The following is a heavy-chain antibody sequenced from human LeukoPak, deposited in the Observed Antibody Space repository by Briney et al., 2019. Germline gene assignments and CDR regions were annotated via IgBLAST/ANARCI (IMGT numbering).Heavy chain of an antibody. J-gene: IGHJ4*02. V-gene: IGHV4-59*02. D-gene: IGHD3-22*01. CDR2: IYYSGST. Sequence: TSETLSLTCTVSGDSVSSLYWTWIRQPPGKGLEWIGYIYYSGSTNYNPSLKSRITISVDTSKNQFSLKLSSVTAADTAVYYCARALGSSGYYHYFDYWGQGSLVTVSS. CDR1: GDSVSSLY. CDR3: ARALGSSGYYHYFDY.